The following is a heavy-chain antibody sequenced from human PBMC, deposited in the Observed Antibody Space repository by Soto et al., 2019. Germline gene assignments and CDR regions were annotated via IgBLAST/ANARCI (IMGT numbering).Heavy chain of an antibody. Sequence: QVQLVESGGGVVQPGRSLRLSCAASGLTFSAAGMHWVRQAPGKGLEWVAFIANDGRSESYADSVKGRFTISRDNSQNRLYLQMICLRAEDSTVYYCAKDKGRTAIDYWGQGTLVSVTS. J-gene: IGHJ4*02. CDR3: AKDKGRTAIDY. CDR2: IANDGRSE. CDR1: GLTFSAAG. V-gene: IGHV3-30*18.